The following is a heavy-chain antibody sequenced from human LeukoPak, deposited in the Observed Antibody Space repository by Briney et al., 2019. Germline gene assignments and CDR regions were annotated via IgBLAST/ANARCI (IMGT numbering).Heavy chain of an antibody. CDR3: TRRLDD. D-gene: IGHD3-16*01. Sequence: HPGGSLRLSCAASGFIVSGDFMSWVRQAPGKGLEWVSVIYSDGSTYYADSVKGRFTISRDNSKNTLDLQMTGLRAEDTAVYYCTRRLDDWGQGTLVTVSS. CDR1: GFIVSGDF. CDR2: IYSDGST. V-gene: IGHV3-66*04. J-gene: IGHJ4*02.